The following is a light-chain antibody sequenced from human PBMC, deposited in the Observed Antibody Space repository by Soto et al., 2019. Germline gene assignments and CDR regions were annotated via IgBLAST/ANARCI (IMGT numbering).Light chain of an antibody. J-gene: IGKJ1*01. CDR2: AAS. CDR1: QSISSD. CDR3: QQYNSYSRT. Sequence: DIQMTQSPSSLSASVGDRVTITCRASQSISSDLNWYQQKPGKAPKLLIYAASSLQSGVPSRFSGSGSGTEFTLTISSLQPDDFATYYCQQYNSYSRTFGQGTKVDI. V-gene: IGKV1-17*01.